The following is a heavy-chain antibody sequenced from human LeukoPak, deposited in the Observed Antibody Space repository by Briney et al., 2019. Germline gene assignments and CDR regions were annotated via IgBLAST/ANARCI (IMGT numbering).Heavy chain of an antibody. CDR2: ISNDGSNG. CDR1: GFTFSTYA. J-gene: IGHJ4*02. D-gene: IGHD4-17*01. V-gene: IGHV3-30*04. Sequence: GRSLRLSCAASGFTFSTYAMNWVRQAPGKGLEWVAFISNDGSNGYYGDSVKGRFTISRDNSKNTLYLQMNSVRAEDMAIYYCARAFSTTAFDYWGQGTLVTVSS. CDR3: ARAFSTTAFDY.